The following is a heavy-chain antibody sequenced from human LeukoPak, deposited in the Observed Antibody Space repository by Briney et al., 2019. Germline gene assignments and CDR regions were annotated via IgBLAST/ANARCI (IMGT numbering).Heavy chain of an antibody. D-gene: IGHD4-17*01. CDR1: GFTFSSYW. CDR2: ISATGGST. CDR3: AKDCYYGDHGYFDY. V-gene: IGHV3-23*01. Sequence: GGSLRLSCAASGFTFSSYWMHWVRQAPGKGLEWVSGISATGGSTYYADSVKGRFTISRDNSKNTLYLQMNSLTAEDRAVYYCAKDCYYGDHGYFDYWGQGTLVTVSS. J-gene: IGHJ4*02.